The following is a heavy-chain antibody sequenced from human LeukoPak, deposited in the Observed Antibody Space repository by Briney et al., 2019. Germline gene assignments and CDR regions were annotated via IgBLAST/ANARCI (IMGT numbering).Heavy chain of an antibody. Sequence: SETLSLTCTVSGGSISSYYWSWIRQPAGKGLEWIGRIYTSGSTNYNPSLKSRVTMSVDTSKNQFSLKLSSVTAADTAVYYCARGSYYDFWSGYYDYWYLDLWGRGTLVTVSS. CDR2: IYTSGST. V-gene: IGHV4-4*07. CDR3: ARGSYYDFWSGYYDYWYLDL. CDR1: GGSISSYY. D-gene: IGHD3-3*01. J-gene: IGHJ2*01.